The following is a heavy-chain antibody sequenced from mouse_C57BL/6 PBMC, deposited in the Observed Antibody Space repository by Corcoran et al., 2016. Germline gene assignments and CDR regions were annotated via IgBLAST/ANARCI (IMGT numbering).Heavy chain of an antibody. D-gene: IGHD1-1*01. Sequence: EVQLQQSGPELVKPGASVKISCKASGYTFTDYYMNWVKQSHGKSLEWIGDINPNNGGTSYNQKFKGKATLTVDKSSSTAYMELRSLTSEDSAVYYCASGYYGSFPYAMDYWGQGTSVTVSS. CDR2: INPNNGGT. J-gene: IGHJ4*01. V-gene: IGHV1-26*01. CDR1: GYTFTDYY. CDR3: ASGYYGSFPYAMDY.